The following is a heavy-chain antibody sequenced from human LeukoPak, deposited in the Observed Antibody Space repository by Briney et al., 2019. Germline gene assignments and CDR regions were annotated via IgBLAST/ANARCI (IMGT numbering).Heavy chain of an antibody. V-gene: IGHV3-7*01. J-gene: IGHJ4*02. CDR2: IKTDGTEK. CDR1: GFSSSATW. Sequence: GGSLRLSCATSGFSSSATWMAWVRQAPGKDLECVANIKTDGTEKYYVDSVKGRSTVSRDNAKKSLYLQMNNLRVEDTAIYYCASDLNHDSGGWGQGTLVTVSS. D-gene: IGHD3-22*01. CDR3: ASDLNHDSGG.